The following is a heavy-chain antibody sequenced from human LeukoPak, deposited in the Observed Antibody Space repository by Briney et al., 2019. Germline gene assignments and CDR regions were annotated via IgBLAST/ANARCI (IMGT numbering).Heavy chain of an antibody. D-gene: IGHD4-17*01. J-gene: IGHJ2*01. V-gene: IGHV4-31*03. CDR3: AGYGDSGRYFDL. CDR2: IYYSGST. Sequence: SETLSHTCTVSGGSISSGGYYWSWIRQHPGKGLEWIGYIYYSGSTYYNPSLKSRVTISVDTSKNQFSLKLSSVTAADTAVYYCAGYGDSGRYFDLWGRGTLVTVSS. CDR1: GGSISSGGYY.